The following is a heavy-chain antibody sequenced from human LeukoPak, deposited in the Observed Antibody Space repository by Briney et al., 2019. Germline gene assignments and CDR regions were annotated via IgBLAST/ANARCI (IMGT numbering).Heavy chain of an antibody. CDR1: GFTFSSYA. CDR3: AKSPFEYSTSYYYYGMDV. CDR2: ISGGGGGT. D-gene: IGHD6-6*01. V-gene: IGHV3-23*01. J-gene: IGHJ6*02. Sequence: GGSLRLSCAASGFTFSSYAMSWVRQAPGKGLEWVSSISGGGGGTHYADSVKGRFTISRDNPKNTLYLQMNSLRAEDTAVYYCAKSPFEYSTSYYYYGMDVWGQGTTVTVSS.